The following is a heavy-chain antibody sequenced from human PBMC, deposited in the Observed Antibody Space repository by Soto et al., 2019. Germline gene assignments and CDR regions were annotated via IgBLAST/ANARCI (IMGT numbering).Heavy chain of an antibody. CDR2: ISWNSGSI. D-gene: IGHD3-10*01. CDR3: AKDKGGVLWFGEFPSLDY. CDR1: GFTFSSYA. V-gene: IGHV3-9*01. J-gene: IGHJ4*02. Sequence: PGGSLRLSCAASGFTFSSYAMSWVRQAPGKGPEWVSGISWNSGSIGYADSVKGRFTISRDNAKNSLYLQMNSLRAEDTALYYFAKDKGGVLWFGEFPSLDYWGQGTLVTVSS.